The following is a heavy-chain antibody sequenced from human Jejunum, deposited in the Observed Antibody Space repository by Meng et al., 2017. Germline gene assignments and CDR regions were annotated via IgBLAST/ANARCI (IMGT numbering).Heavy chain of an antibody. Sequence: GGSLRLSCAASGFTFSIYWMHWVRHAPGKGLVWVSRINNDASSTTYADSVKGRFTISRDNAKNTLFLQMNSLRAEDTAVYYCARGGYSDSSGYSNGWFDPWGQGTLVTVSS. CDR2: INNDASST. CDR3: ARGGYSDSSGYSNGWFDP. V-gene: IGHV3-74*01. J-gene: IGHJ5*02. CDR1: GFTFSIYW. D-gene: IGHD3-22*01.